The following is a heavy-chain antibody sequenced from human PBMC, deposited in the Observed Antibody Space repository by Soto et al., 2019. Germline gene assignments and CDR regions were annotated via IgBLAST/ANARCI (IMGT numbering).Heavy chain of an antibody. J-gene: IGHJ4*02. CDR2: ISPGFGTT. Sequence: QVHLVQSGAEVKQPGASVKISCKTSGYTFSNNFLHWVRQVPGQGLEWMGLISPGFGTTTHRQRFQGRLTMTSDTSTNTVYLEFSSLTAEDTAVYYCARDRDGDYDLDHWGQGTLVTVSP. D-gene: IGHD4-17*01. V-gene: IGHV1-46*01. CDR1: GYTFSNNF. CDR3: ARDRDGDYDLDH.